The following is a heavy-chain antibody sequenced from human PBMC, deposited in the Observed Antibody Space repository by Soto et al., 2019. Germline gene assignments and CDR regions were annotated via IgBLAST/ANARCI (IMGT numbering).Heavy chain of an antibody. CDR3: AKARGTTMVRGVNPDY. Sequence: EVQLVESGGGLVQPGGSLRLSCRISGLTFDDYAMHWVRQAPGKGLEWVSGISGSGGSTYYADSVKGRFTISRDNSKNTLYLQMNSLRAEDTAVYYCAKARGTTMVRGVNPDYWGQGTLVTVSS. CDR2: ISGSGGST. V-gene: IGHV3-23*04. J-gene: IGHJ4*02. CDR1: GLTFDDYA. D-gene: IGHD3-10*01.